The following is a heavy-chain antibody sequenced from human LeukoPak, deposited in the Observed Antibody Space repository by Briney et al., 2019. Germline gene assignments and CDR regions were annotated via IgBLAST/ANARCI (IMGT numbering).Heavy chain of an antibody. CDR2: ISSSSSYI. Sequence: PGGSLRLSCAASGFTFSSYSMNWVRQAPGKGLEWVSSISSSSSYIYYADSVKGRFTISRDNSKNTLYLQMNSLRAEDTAVYYCAKDPAFHYYGSGHEANVDYWAREPWSPSPQ. D-gene: IGHD3-10*01. CDR1: GFTFSSYS. J-gene: IGHJ4*02. V-gene: IGHV3-21*01. CDR3: AKDPAFHYYGSGHEANVDY.